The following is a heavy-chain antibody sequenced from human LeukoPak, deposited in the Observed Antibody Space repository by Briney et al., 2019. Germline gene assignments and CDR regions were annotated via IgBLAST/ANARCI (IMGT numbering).Heavy chain of an antibody. CDR3: ARDFDYYDSSGYYCTYFDY. D-gene: IGHD3-22*01. Sequence: SETLSLTCTVSGGSISSSSYYWGWIRQPPGKGLEWIGSIYYSGSTYYNPSLKSRVTISVDTSKNQFSLKLSSVTAADTAVYYCARDFDYYDSSGYYCTYFDYWGQGTLVTVSS. V-gene: IGHV4-39*02. CDR1: GGSISSSSYY. CDR2: IYYSGST. J-gene: IGHJ4*02.